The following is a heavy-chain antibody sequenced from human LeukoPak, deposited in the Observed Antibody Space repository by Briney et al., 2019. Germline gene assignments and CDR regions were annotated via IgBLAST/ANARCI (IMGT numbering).Heavy chain of an antibody. Sequence: SETLSLTCTVSGGSISSYYWSWIWQPAGKGLEWIGRIYTSGSTNYNPSLKSRVTMSVETSKNQFSLKLSSVTAADTAVYYCASLRRVVRGTNDYWGQGTLVTVSS. V-gene: IGHV4-4*07. D-gene: IGHD3-10*01. J-gene: IGHJ4*02. CDR2: IYTSGST. CDR3: ASLRRVVRGTNDY. CDR1: GGSISSYY.